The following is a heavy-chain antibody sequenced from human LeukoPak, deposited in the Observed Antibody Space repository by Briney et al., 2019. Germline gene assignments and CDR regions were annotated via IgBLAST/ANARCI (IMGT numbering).Heavy chain of an antibody. V-gene: IGHV3-23*01. D-gene: IGHD7-27*01. Sequence: GGSLRLSCAASVFTSNSYALSWVRQAPGKGLEWVSTIGGGGENTYYADSVKGRFTISRDNSRNTLYLQMKSLRAEDTAVYFCAKVLTGSNDDWGQGTLVTVSS. CDR3: AKVLTGSNDD. CDR1: VFTSNSYA. J-gene: IGHJ4*02. CDR2: IGGGGENT.